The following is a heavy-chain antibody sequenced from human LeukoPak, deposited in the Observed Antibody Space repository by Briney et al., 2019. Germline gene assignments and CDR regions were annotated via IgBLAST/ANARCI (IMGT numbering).Heavy chain of an antibody. CDR3: ARDQSPDYYDRIPDY. V-gene: IGHV1-46*01. CDR1: GYTFTSYY. Sequence: ASVKVSCKASGYTFTSYYMHWVRQAPGQGLEWMGIINPSGGSTSYAQKFQGRVTMTRDMSTSTVYMELSSLRSEDTAVYYCARDQSPDYYDRIPDYWGQGTLVTVSS. D-gene: IGHD3-22*01. J-gene: IGHJ4*02. CDR2: INPSGGST.